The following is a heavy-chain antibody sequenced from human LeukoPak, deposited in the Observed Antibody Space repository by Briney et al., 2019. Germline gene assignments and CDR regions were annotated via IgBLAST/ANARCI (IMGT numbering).Heavy chain of an antibody. V-gene: IGHV4-34*01. Sequence: SETLSLTCAVYGGSFSGYYWSWIGQPPGKGLAWIGEINHSGSTNYNPSLKSRVTISVDTSKNQFSLKLSSVTAADTAVYYCARGPTSYYYGSGSYGNWFDPWGQGTLVTVSS. J-gene: IGHJ5*02. CDR2: INHSGST. CDR3: ARGPTSYYYGSGSYGNWFDP. CDR1: GGSFSGYY. D-gene: IGHD3-10*01.